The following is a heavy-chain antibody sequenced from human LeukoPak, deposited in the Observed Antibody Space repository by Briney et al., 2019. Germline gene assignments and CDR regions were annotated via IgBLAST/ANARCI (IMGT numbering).Heavy chain of an antibody. CDR2: IYPGDSDT. V-gene: IGHV5-51*01. CDR1: GYSFTSYW. J-gene: IGHJ4*02. CDR3: ASSKSSSWYPFYFDF. Sequence: GESLKISCKGSGYSFTSYWIGWVRQMPGKGLEWMGIIYPGDSDTRYSPSFQGQVTISADKSSSTAYLQWSSLKASDTAIYYCASSKSSSWYPFYFDFWGQGTLVTVSS. D-gene: IGHD6-13*01.